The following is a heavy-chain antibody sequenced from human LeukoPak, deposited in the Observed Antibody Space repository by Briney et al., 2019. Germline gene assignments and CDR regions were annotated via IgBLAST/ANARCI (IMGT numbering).Heavy chain of an antibody. D-gene: IGHD3-10*01. Sequence: GGPLRLSCEGSGFSVSTNYMNWVRQAPGKGLEWVSNLYSCRSTYYTHSVKGRFTVSRDDSKNTLFLHMNSLGVEHTAVYYCARVGDHYHWYLDVWGRGTLVTVSS. CDR1: GFSVSTNY. J-gene: IGHJ2*01. V-gene: IGHV3-66*03. CDR3: ARVGDHYHWYLDV. CDR2: LYSCRST.